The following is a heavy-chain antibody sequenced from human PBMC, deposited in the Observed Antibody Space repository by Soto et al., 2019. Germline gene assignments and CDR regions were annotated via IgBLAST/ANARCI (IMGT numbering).Heavy chain of an antibody. Sequence: QVQLVQSGAEVKKPGSSVKVSCKASGGTFSSYAISWVRQAPGQGLEWMGGIIPIFGTANYAQKFQGRVTITADESTSTAYMELSSLRSEDTAVYYCARGDFNCNYVENYGMDVWGQGTTVTVSS. CDR2: IIPIFGTA. CDR1: GGTFSSYA. V-gene: IGHV1-69*01. D-gene: IGHD1-7*01. CDR3: ARGDFNCNYVENYGMDV. J-gene: IGHJ6*02.